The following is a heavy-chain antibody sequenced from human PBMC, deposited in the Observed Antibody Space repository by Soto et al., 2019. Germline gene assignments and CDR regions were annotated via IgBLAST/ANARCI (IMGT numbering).Heavy chain of an antibody. CDR2: INHSGGT. D-gene: IGHD4-17*01. CDR3: ARAYGGNVFDY. CDR1: GWSFSGYY. Sequence: QVQLQQWGAGLLKPSETLSLTCAVYGWSFSGYYWSWIRQPPGKGLEWIGEINHSGGTNSNPSLKSRVTISVDTPKNQFSLKLSSVTAADTAVYYCARAYGGNVFDYWGQGTLVTVSS. J-gene: IGHJ4*02. V-gene: IGHV4-34*01.